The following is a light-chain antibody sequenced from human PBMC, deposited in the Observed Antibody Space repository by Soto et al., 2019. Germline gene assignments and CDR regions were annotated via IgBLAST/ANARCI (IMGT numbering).Light chain of an antibody. Sequence: DIQMTQSPSSVSASVGDRVTITCRASQDISRWLAWYQQKKGEAPKLLIQAASSLHSGVPSRFSASGSGTDYTLTISSLQPEDFATYYCQQANSFPYTFGQGTKLEIK. CDR3: QQANSFPYT. J-gene: IGKJ2*01. CDR2: AAS. CDR1: QDISRW. V-gene: IGKV1-12*02.